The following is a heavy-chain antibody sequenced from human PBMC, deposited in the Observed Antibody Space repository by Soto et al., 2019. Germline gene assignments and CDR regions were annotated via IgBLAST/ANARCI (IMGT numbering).Heavy chain of an antibody. J-gene: IGHJ6*02. Sequence: SETLSLTCTVSGGSVSSGSYYWSWIRQPPGKGLEWIGYIYYSGSTNYNPSLKSRVTISVDTSKNQFSLKLSSVTAAGTAVYYCARALYDILTGYLSYYGMDVWGQGTTVTVSS. CDR3: ARALYDILTGYLSYYGMDV. CDR2: IYYSGST. V-gene: IGHV4-61*01. D-gene: IGHD3-9*01. CDR1: GGSVSSGSYY.